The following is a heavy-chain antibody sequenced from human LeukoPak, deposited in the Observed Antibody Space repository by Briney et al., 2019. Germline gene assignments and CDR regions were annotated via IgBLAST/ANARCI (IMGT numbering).Heavy chain of an antibody. CDR3: ARVVRDYYDSSGYST. Sequence: GGSLRLSCAASGFTVSSNYMSWVRQAPGKGLEWVSVIYSGGSTYYADSVKGRFTISRDNSKNTLYLQMNSLRAEDTAVYYCARVVRDYYDSSGYSTWGQGTLVTVSS. CDR2: IYSGGST. J-gene: IGHJ5*02. D-gene: IGHD3-22*01. V-gene: IGHV3-53*01. CDR1: GFTVSSNY.